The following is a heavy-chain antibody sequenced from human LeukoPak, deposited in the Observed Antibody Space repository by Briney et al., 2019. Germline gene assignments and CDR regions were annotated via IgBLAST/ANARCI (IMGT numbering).Heavy chain of an antibody. D-gene: IGHD3-10*01. V-gene: IGHV4-39*01. Sequence: SETLSLTCTVSGGSISSSSYYWGWIRQPPGKGLEWIGSIYYSGSTYYNPSLKSRVTISVDTSKNQFSLMLSSVTAADTAVYYCARHDPLRFGEFYFDYWGQGTLVTVSS. CDR3: ARHDPLRFGEFYFDY. J-gene: IGHJ4*02. CDR2: IYYSGST. CDR1: GGSISSSSYY.